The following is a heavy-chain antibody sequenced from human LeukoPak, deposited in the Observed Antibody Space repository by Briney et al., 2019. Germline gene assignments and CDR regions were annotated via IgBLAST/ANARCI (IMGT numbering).Heavy chain of an antibody. D-gene: IGHD3-16*02. Sequence: TGGSLRLSCAASGFTFEDYVMSWVRQAPGKGLEWVSGINWNGGSTGYADSVKGRFTISRDNAKNSLYLQMNSLRAEDTALYYCARAGDDYVWGSYRPIDYWGQGTLVTVSS. CDR1: GFTFEDYV. CDR3: ARAGDDYVWGSYRPIDY. CDR2: INWNGGST. J-gene: IGHJ4*02. V-gene: IGHV3-20*04.